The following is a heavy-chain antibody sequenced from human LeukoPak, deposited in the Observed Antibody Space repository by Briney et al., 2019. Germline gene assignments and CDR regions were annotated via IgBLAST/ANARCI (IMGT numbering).Heavy chain of an antibody. CDR1: GYTFTSYG. CDR2: INPNSGGT. Sequence: ASVKVSCKASGYTFTSYGISWVRQAPGQGLEWMGWINPNSGGTNYAQKFQGRVTMTRDTSISTAYMEPSRLRSDDTAVYYCARELCGYCSSTSAPDYYGMDVWGQGTTVTVSS. CDR3: ARELCGYCSSTSAPDYYGMDV. D-gene: IGHD2-2*03. V-gene: IGHV1-2*02. J-gene: IGHJ6*02.